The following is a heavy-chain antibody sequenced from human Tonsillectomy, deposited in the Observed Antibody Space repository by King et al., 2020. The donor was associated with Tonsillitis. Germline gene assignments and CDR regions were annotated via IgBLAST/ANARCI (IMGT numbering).Heavy chain of an antibody. CDR3: TRGLRYFDWLSAGDY. Sequence: VQLVESGGGLVQPGRSLRLSCTDSGFTFGDYAMSWFRQAPGKGLEWVGFIRSKRYGGTTEYAASVKGRFTISGDDSKSIAYLQMNSLKTEDTAVYYCTRGLRYFDWLSAGDYWGQGTLVTVSS. CDR1: GFTFGDYA. J-gene: IGHJ4*02. V-gene: IGHV3-49*03. D-gene: IGHD3-9*01. CDR2: IRSKRYGGTT.